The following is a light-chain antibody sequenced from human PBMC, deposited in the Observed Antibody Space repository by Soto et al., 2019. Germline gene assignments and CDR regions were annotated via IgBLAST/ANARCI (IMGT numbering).Light chain of an antibody. CDR1: QSVSSY. V-gene: IGKV3-11*01. Sequence: EIVLTQSPATLSLSPGERATLSCRASQSVSSYLAWYQQKPGQAPRLLIYDASNRATGIPARFSGSGSGTDFTLTISSLEPEDFAVYYCPQRSNWPCFGPGTNVDIK. CDR3: PQRSNWPC. J-gene: IGKJ3*01. CDR2: DAS.